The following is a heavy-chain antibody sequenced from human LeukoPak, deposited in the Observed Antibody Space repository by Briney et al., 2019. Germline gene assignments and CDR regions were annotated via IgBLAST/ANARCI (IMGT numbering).Heavy chain of an antibody. J-gene: IGHJ4*02. Sequence: PSETLSLTCSVSGGSISSSSYHWDWIRQPPGKGLEWIGNIYYSGSTFYNPSLKSRVTISIDSCKSQFSLRLRSVTAADTAFYYCARASILVSSGYPLDYWAQGTLVTVSS. CDR2: IYYSGST. CDR3: ARASILVSSGYPLDY. D-gene: IGHD3-22*01. V-gene: IGHV4-39*07. CDR1: GGSISSSSYH.